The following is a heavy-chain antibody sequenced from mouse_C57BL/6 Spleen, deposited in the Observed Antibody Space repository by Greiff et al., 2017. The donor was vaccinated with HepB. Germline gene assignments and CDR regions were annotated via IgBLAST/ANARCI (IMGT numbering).Heavy chain of an antibody. CDR3: ARYYDYDDSSLYFDY. CDR2: IGPNSGGT. D-gene: IGHD2-4*01. V-gene: IGHV1-72*01. J-gene: IGHJ2*01. Sequence: VQLQQPGAELVKPGASVKLSCKASGYTFTSYWMHWVKQRPGRGLEWIGRIGPNSGGTKYNEKFKSKVTLTVDKPSSTTYMQLSSLTSEDSAVYYCARYYDYDDSSLYFDYWGQGTTLTVSS. CDR1: GYTFTSYW.